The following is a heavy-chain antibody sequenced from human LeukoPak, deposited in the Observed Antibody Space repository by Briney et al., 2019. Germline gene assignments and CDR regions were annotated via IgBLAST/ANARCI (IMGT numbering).Heavy chain of an antibody. CDR1: GFSFSISA. CDR3: ARKQMDSSSPFDY. J-gene: IGHJ4*02. CDR2: VSYDGSEK. Sequence: GGSLRPSCAASGFSFSISAMHWVRYAPGKGLQWGAVVSYDGSEKYYADSVKGRFTISRDNSKNTLYLQMNSLRPEDTAVYYCARKQMDSSSPFDYWGQGTLVTVSS. D-gene: IGHD6-13*01. V-gene: IGHV3-30*07.